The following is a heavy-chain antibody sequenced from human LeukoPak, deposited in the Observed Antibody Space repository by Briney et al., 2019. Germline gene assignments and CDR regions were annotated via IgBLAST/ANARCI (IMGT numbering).Heavy chain of an antibody. CDR3: ARGGDSSGSIRSAFDI. J-gene: IGHJ3*02. V-gene: IGHV3-53*01. Sequence: GSLRLSCAVSGLTVSNNYMSWVRQAPGKGLEWVSVIYSVGSTYYADSVKGRFTISRDNSKNTLYLQMNSLRAEDTAVYYCARGGDSSGSIRSAFDIWGQGTMVTVSS. CDR1: GLTVSNNY. D-gene: IGHD3-22*01. CDR2: IYSVGST.